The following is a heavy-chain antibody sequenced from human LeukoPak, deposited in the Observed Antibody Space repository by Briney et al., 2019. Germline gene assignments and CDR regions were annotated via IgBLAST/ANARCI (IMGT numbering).Heavy chain of an antibody. CDR2: IYYTGST. V-gene: IGHV4-59*01. CDR3: ARMARQPTTDCYYEVDY. Sequence: SETLSLTCTVSGGSITSYYWSWIRQPPGKGLEWIGYIYYTGSTNYNPSLRSRVTISVDTSNNQFSLKLTSVTAADTAVYYCARMARQPTTDCYYEVDYWGQGTLVTVSS. CDR1: GGSITSYY. D-gene: IGHD1-26*01. J-gene: IGHJ4*02.